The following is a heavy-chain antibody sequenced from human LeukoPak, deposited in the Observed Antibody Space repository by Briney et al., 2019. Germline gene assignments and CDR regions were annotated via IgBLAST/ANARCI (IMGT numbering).Heavy chain of an antibody. V-gene: IGHV3-74*01. D-gene: IGHD2-2*01. CDR3: ARDHSCIVVVPAAILIVVVVAAPK. Sequence: GGSLRLSCAASGFTFSSYWMHWVRQAPGKGLVWVSRINTDGSSTSYADSVKGRFTISRDNAKNTLYLQMNSLRAEDTAVYYCARDHSCIVVVPAAILIVVVVAAPKGGQGTLVTVSS. CDR1: GFTFSSYW. CDR2: INTDGSST. J-gene: IGHJ4*02.